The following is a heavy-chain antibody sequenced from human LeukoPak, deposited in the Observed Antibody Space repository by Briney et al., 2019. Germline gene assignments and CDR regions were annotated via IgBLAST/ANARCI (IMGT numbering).Heavy chain of an antibody. J-gene: IGHJ6*03. Sequence: SETLSLTCTVSGGSISGHYWSWIRQPPGKGLEWIGYIYYSGSTYYNPSLKSRVTISVDTSKNQFSLKLSSVTAADTAVYYCARGIGCSSTSCYTARYYYYYYYMDVWGKGTTVTVSS. CDR1: GGSISGHY. CDR2: IYYSGST. V-gene: IGHV4-59*06. D-gene: IGHD2-2*02. CDR3: ARGIGCSSTSCYTARYYYYYYYMDV.